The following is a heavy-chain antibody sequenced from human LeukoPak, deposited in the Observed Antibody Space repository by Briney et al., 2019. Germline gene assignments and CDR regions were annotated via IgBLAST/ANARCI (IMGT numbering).Heavy chain of an antibody. D-gene: IGHD4-23*01. CDR2: MYRGDSET. CDR3: ARPDDYGGKPAAFDI. CDR1: GYPFITYW. V-gene: IGHV5-51*01. J-gene: IGHJ3*02. Sequence: GESLKTSCKGFGYPFITYWIGWVRQLPGKGLEWMEIMYRGDSETRDSPSFRGQVIISADKSIKTAYLQRSSLKASNTAMYYWARPDDYGGKPAAFDIWGQGTMVTVS.